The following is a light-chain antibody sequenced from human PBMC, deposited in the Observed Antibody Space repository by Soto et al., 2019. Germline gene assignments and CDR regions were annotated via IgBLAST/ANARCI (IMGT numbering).Light chain of an antibody. CDR2: DAS. CDR1: QDISNY. J-gene: IGKJ2*01. V-gene: IGKV1-33*01. Sequence: DIQMTQSPSSLSASVGDRVTITCQASQDISNYLNWYQQKPGKAPKLLIYDASSLEAGVPSRFSASGSGTDFTFTIIRLQPEDIATYYCQQYINLPYTFGQGTKMEI. CDR3: QQYINLPYT.